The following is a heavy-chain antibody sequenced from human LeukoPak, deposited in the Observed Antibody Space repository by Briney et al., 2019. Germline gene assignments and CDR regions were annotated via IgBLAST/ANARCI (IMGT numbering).Heavy chain of an antibody. D-gene: IGHD6-19*01. J-gene: IGHJ4*02. CDR2: ISYDGSNK. CDR3: ARAKQWPQDH. V-gene: IGHV3-30*04. CDR1: GFTFSSYA. Sequence: PGGSLRLSCAASGFTFSSYAMHWVRQAPGKGLAWVAVISYDGSNKYYADSVKGQFPIPRENSKNPLYRQRNSLRAEDTAVYYCARAKQWPQDHWGQGTLVSVPS.